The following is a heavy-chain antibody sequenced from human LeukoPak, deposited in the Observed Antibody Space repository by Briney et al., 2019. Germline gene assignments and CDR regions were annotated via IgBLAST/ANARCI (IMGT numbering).Heavy chain of an antibody. J-gene: IGHJ4*02. V-gene: IGHV1-18*01. CDR1: GYTFSSYG. CDR2: INGYSGNR. Sequence: ASVKVSCKASGYTFSSYGITWVRQAPGQGLEWLGWINGYSGNRNSVEKVQGRVTMTTDTSTNTAYMELRSLRPDDTAVYYCARDDKGELYADYWGQGTLVTVSS. CDR3: ARDDKGELYADY. D-gene: IGHD1-26*01.